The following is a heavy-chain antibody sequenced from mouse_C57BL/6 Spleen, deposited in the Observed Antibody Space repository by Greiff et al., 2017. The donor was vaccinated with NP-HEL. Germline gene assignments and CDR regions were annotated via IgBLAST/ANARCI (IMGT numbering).Heavy chain of an antibody. Sequence: QVQLQQSGPELVKPGASVKISCKASGYAFSSSWMNWVKQRPGKGLEWIGRIYPGDGDTNYNGKFKGKATLTADKSSSTAYMQLSSLTSEDSAVYFCAREDGNYEDYAMDYWGQGTSVTVSS. CDR3: AREDGNYEDYAMDY. CDR2: IYPGDGDT. V-gene: IGHV1-82*01. CDR1: GYAFSSSW. J-gene: IGHJ4*01. D-gene: IGHD2-1*01.